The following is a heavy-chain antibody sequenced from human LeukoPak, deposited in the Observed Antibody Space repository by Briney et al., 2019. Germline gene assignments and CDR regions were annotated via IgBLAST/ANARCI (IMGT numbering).Heavy chain of an antibody. V-gene: IGHV3-21*04. J-gene: IGHJ4*02. D-gene: IGHD6-13*01. CDR2: ISSSSSYI. Sequence: GGSLRLSCAASGFTFSSYSMYWVRQAPGKGLEWVSSISSSSSYIYYADSVKGRFTISRDNAKNSLYLQMNSLRAEDMALYYCAKDASYSSSWYLDYWGQGTLVTVSS. CDR1: GFTFSSYS. CDR3: AKDASYSSSWYLDY.